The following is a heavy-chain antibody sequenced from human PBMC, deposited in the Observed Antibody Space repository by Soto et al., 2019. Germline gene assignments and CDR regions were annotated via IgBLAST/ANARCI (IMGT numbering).Heavy chain of an antibody. CDR3: ASVDDDSSGYPLTVDY. CDR1: GFTFSDYY. CDR2: ISSSGRTI. Sequence: GGSLRLSCAASGFTFSDYYMSWIRQAPGKGLEWVSYISSSGRTIYYAESVKGRFTISSDNAKNSLNLQMNSLRAEDTAVYYCASVDDDSSGYPLTVDYWGQGTLVTVSS. V-gene: IGHV3-11*01. J-gene: IGHJ4*02. D-gene: IGHD3-22*01.